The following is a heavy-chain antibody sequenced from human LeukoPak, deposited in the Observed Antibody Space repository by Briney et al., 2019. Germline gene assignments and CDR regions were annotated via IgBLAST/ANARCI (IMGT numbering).Heavy chain of an antibody. V-gene: IGHV4-61*01. CDR2: IYYSGST. Sequence: SETLSLTCTVSGGSVSSGSYYWSWIRQPPGTGLEWIGYIYYSGSTNYNPSLKSRVTISVDASKNQFSLKLSSVTAADTAVYYCAREEYYDSSGYYFNWFDPWGQGTPVTVSS. CDR1: GGSVSSGSYY. D-gene: IGHD3-22*01. CDR3: AREEYYDSSGYYFNWFDP. J-gene: IGHJ5*02.